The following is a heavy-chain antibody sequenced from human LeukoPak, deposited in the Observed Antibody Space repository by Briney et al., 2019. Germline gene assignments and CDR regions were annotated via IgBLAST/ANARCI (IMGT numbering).Heavy chain of an antibody. CDR1: GGSISSSSYY. D-gene: IGHD1-7*01. V-gene: IGHV4-39*07. Sequence: PSETLSLTCTVSGGSISSSSYYWGWIRQPPGKGLEWIGSIYHSGSTYYNPSLKSRVTISVDTSKNQFSLKLSSVTAADTAVYYCARETIESFAFDIWGQGTLVTVSS. CDR2: IYHSGST. J-gene: IGHJ3*02. CDR3: ARETIESFAFDI.